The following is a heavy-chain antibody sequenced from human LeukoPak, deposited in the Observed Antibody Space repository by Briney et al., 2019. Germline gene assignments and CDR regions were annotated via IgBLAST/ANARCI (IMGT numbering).Heavy chain of an antibody. V-gene: IGHV3-7*03. J-gene: IGHJ3*02. CDR3: AKFKGPRITIFGVVIDAFDI. CDR2: IKYDGSEE. D-gene: IGHD3-3*01. Sequence: GGSLRLSCAASGFTFSSYWMTWVRQAPGKGLEWVANIKYDGSEEYYVGSVKGRFTISRDNAKNALFLQMNSLRAEDTAIYYCAKFKGPRITIFGVVIDAFDIWGQGTMVTVSS. CDR1: GFTFSSYW.